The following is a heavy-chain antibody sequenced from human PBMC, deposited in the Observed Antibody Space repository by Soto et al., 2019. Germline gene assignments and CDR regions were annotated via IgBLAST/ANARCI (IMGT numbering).Heavy chain of an antibody. V-gene: IGHV6-1*01. D-gene: IGHD1-7*01. Sequence: SHALPLTCAIFGNSASTRSAARNSTTRSTSGGLEWLGRTYYRSRWYNDYAVSVRSRITINPDTSKNQFSLHLNSVTPEDTAVYYCAGTTSLQWYYIGVWGKTTTVTVSS. CDR3: AGTTSLQWYYIGV. J-gene: IGHJ6*03. CDR2: TYYRSRWYN. CDR1: GNSASTRSAA.